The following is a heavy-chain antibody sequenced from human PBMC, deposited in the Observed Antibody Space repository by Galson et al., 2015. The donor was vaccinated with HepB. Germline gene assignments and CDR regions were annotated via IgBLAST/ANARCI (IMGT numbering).Heavy chain of an antibody. CDR2: ISSSSSYT. J-gene: IGHJ5*02. Sequence: SLRLSCAASGFTSSDYHMSWIRQAPGKGLEWVSYISSSSSYTNYADSVKGRFTISRDNAKNSLYLQMNSLRAEDTAVYYCARMGGAMGGENWFDPWGQGTLVTVSS. V-gene: IGHV3-11*03. CDR1: GFTSSDYH. CDR3: ARMGGAMGGENWFDP. D-gene: IGHD3-16*01.